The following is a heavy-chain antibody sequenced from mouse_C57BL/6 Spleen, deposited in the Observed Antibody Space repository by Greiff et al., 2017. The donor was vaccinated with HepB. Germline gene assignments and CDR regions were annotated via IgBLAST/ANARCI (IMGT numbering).Heavy chain of an antibody. CDR2: IYPGDGDT. CDR1: GYAFSSYW. V-gene: IGHV1-80*01. Sequence: VQVVESGAELVKPGASVKISCKASGYAFSSYWMNWVKQRPGKGLEWIGQIYPGDGDTNYNGKFKGKATLTADKSSSTAYMQLSSLTSEDSAVYFCARESTTVVATGYFDYWGQGTTLTVSS. J-gene: IGHJ2*01. CDR3: ARESTTVVATGYFDY. D-gene: IGHD1-1*01.